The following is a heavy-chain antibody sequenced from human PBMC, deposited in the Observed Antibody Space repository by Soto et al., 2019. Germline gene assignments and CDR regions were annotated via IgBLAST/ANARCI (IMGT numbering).Heavy chain of an antibody. V-gene: IGHV1-69*13. J-gene: IGHJ6*02. Sequence: SVNVSCKASGGTFSSYAISWVRQAPGQGLEWMGGIIPIFGTANYAQKFQGRVTITADESTSTAYMELSSLRSEDTAVYYCAREPITMVRGYYYYGMDVWGQGTTVTVSS. CDR3: AREPITMVRGYYYYGMDV. CDR1: GGTFSSYA. CDR2: IIPIFGTA. D-gene: IGHD3-10*01.